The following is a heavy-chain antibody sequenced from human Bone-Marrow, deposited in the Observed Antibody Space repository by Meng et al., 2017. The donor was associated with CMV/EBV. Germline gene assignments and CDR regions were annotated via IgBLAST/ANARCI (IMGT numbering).Heavy chain of an antibody. D-gene: IGHD3-3*01. Sequence: GESLKISCAASGFTFSSYWMHWVRQAPGKGLVWVSRINSDGSSTSYADSVKGRFTISRDNAKNTLYLQMNSLRAEDTAVYYCARDGEYYDFWSGLPDYWGQGTLVTVPS. CDR2: INSDGSST. V-gene: IGHV3-74*01. CDR3: ARDGEYYDFWSGLPDY. J-gene: IGHJ4*02. CDR1: GFTFSSYW.